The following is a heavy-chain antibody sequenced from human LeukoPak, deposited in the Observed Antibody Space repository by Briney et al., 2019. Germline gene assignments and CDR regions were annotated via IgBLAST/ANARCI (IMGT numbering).Heavy chain of an antibody. V-gene: IGHV4-59*01. D-gene: IGHD5-12*01. CDR1: GGSISSYY. CDR2: IHYSGST. CDR3: ARSLVDSGYRSYYYMDV. Sequence: SETLSLTCIVSGGSISSYYWSWIRQPPGKGLEWIGYIHYSGSTSYNPSLRSRVTISVDTSKNQFSLRLSSVAAADTAVYYCARSLVDSGYRSYYYMDVWGKGTTVTVSS. J-gene: IGHJ6*03.